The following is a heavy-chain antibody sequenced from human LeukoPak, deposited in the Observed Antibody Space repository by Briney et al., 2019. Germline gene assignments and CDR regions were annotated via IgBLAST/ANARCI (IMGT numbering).Heavy chain of an antibody. CDR2: VVASYEGT. CDR1: GFTFSSYA. D-gene: IGHD3/OR15-3a*01. J-gene: IGHJ5*01. V-gene: IGHV3-23*01. Sequence: GGSLRLSCAASGFTFSSYAMMWVRQAPGKGLEWVSTVVASYEGTFYANSVKGRFTISRDNSKSTLYMQMNSLRAEDTAVYYCAKGKAGGLVDLFDSWGQGTLVTVSS. CDR3: AKGKAGGLVDLFDS.